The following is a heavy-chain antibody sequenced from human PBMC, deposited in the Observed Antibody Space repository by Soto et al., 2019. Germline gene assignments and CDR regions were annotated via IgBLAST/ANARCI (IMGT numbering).Heavy chain of an antibody. CDR3: AKYSGVIAVAESGMDV. V-gene: IGHV3-30*18. CDR1: GFTFSSYG. D-gene: IGHD6-19*01. Sequence: GGSLRLSCAASGFTFSSYGMHWVRQAPGKGLEWVAVISYDGSNKYYADSVKGRFTISRDNSKNTLYLQMNSLRAEDTAVYYCAKYSGVIAVAESGMDVWGQGTTVTVSS. J-gene: IGHJ6*02. CDR2: ISYDGSNK.